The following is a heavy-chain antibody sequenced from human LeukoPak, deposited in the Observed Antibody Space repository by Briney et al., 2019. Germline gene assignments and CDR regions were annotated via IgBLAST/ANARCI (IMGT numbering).Heavy chain of an antibody. CDR1: GFTFRSHA. CDR3: ARGYQLLVGWFDP. CDR2: IYENGGTT. V-gene: IGHV3-23*01. J-gene: IGHJ5*02. D-gene: IGHD2-2*01. Sequence: PGGSLRLSCVGSGFTFRSHAMSWVRQAPEKGLEFVSGIYENGGTTYYADSVKGRFSISRDNSKNTLYLQMNSLRAEDTAVYYCARGYQLLVGWFDPWGQGTLVTVSS.